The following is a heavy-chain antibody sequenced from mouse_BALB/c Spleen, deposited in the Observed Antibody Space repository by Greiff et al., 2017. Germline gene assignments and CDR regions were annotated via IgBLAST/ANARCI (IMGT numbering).Heavy chain of an antibody. CDR1: GYTFTSYW. J-gene: IGHJ3*01. CDR2: IFPGTGTT. D-gene: IGHD4-1*01. V-gene: IGHV1S132*01. CDR3: ARSGPAWFAY. Sequence: QVQLKESGAELVKPGASVKLSCKTSGYTFTSYWIQWVKQRPGQGLGWIGEIFPGTGTTYYNEKFKGKATLTIDTSSSTAYMQLSSLTSEDSAVYFCARSGPAWFAYWGQGTLVTVSA.